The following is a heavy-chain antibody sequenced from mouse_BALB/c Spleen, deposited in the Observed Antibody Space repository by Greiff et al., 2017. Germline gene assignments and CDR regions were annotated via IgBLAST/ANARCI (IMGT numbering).Heavy chain of an antibody. CDR3: ARHGTSTMITTSSDY. J-gene: IGHJ2*01. D-gene: IGHD2-4*01. CDR2: ISSGGGST. V-gene: IGHV5-12-1*01. CDR1: GFAFSSYD. Sequence: EVQLVESGGGLVKPGGSLKLSCAASGFAFSSYDMSWVRQTPEKRLEWVAYISSGGGSTYYPDTVKGRFTISRDNAKNTLYLQMSSLKSEDTAMYYCARHGTSTMITTSSDYWGQGTTLTVSS.